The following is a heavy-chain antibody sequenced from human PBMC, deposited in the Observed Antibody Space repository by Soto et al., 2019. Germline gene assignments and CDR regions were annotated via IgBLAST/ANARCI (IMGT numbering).Heavy chain of an antibody. CDR3: AREIVTAGGNNYFDP. V-gene: IGHV4-4*02. Sequence: QVQLQESGPRLVKPSGSRSLTCGVSGGTVASSHWWSGVRQSPGGGLEWIGNVYHTGDTNFNPSLQSRVTISVDKSNNQFSLRLNSLTAADTAVYFCAREIVTAGGNNYFDPWGPGTLVTVSS. D-gene: IGHD2-21*02. CDR2: VYHTGDT. CDR1: GGTVASSHW. J-gene: IGHJ5*02.